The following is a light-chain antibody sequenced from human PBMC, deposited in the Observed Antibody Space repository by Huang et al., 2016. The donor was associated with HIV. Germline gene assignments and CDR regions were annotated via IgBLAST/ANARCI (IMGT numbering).Light chain of an antibody. J-gene: IGKJ4*01. V-gene: IGKV1-39*01. CDR2: TAS. CDR3: QQSYTTPLT. Sequence: DIQMTQSPSSLSASVGNRVTITCRASQDIDIYLNWYQQKPGKAPKLLIYTASSLQSGVPSRFSGSGAGTDFTLTINSLQPEDFATYDCQQSYTTPLTFGGGTRVEIK. CDR1: QDIDIY.